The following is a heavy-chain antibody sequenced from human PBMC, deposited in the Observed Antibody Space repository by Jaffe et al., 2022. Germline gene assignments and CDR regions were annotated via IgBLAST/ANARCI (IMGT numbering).Heavy chain of an antibody. D-gene: IGHD6-13*01. J-gene: IGHJ4*02. CDR1: GFTFSSYG. CDR3: AKDQGIAAAGTLDY. V-gene: IGHV3-30*02. Sequence: QVQLVESGGGVVQPGGSLRLSCAASGFTFSSYGMHWVRQAPGKGLEWVAFIRYDGSNKYYADSVKGRFTISRDNSKNTLYLQMNSLRAEDTAVYYCAKDQGIAAAGTLDYWGQGTLVTVSS. CDR2: IRYDGSNK.